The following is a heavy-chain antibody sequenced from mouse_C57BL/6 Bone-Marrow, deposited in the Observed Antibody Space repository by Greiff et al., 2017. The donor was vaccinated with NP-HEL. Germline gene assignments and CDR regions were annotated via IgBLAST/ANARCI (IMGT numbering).Heavy chain of an antibody. V-gene: IGHV1-82*01. CDR1: GYAFSSSW. Sequence: QVQLQQSGPELVKPGASVKISCKASGYAFSSSWMNWVKQRPGKGLEWIGRIYPGDGDTNYNGKFKGKATLTADKSSSTAYMQLSSLTSEDSAVYFCARGGPFYYDYGRAVDYWGQGTSVTVSS. CDR3: ARGGPFYYDYGRAVDY. J-gene: IGHJ4*01. D-gene: IGHD2-4*01. CDR2: IYPGDGDT.